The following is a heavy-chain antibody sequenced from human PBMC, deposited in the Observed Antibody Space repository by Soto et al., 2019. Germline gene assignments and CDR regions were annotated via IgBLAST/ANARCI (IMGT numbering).Heavy chain of an antibody. CDR1: GFTFSSYS. Sequence: EVQLVESGGGLVKPGGSLRLSCAASGFTFSSYSMNWVRQAPGKGLEWVSSISSSSSYIYYADSVKGRFTISRDNAKNSLYLQMNILRAEDTAVYYCARDRSTVTSIGMDVWGQGTTVTVSS. J-gene: IGHJ6*02. CDR3: ARDRSTVTSIGMDV. D-gene: IGHD4-17*01. V-gene: IGHV3-21*01. CDR2: ISSSSSYI.